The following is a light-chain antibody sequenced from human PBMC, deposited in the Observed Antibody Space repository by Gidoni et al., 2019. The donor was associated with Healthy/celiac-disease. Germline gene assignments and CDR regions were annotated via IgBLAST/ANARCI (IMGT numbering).Light chain of an antibody. J-gene: IGKJ2*01. CDR1: QSVSSSY. Sequence: EIVLTQSPGTLSLSPWERATLSCRASQSVSSSYLAWYQQKPGQAPRLLIYGASSRATGIPDRFSGSGSGTDFTLTISRLETEDFAVYYCQQYGSSPRYTFGQGTKLEIK. CDR2: GAS. V-gene: IGKV3-20*01. CDR3: QQYGSSPRYT.